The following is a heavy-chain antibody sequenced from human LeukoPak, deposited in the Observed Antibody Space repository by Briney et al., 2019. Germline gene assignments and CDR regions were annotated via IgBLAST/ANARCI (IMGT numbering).Heavy chain of an antibody. D-gene: IGHD5-24*01. Sequence: SETLSLTCTVSGGSISSYYWSWIRQPPGKGLEWIGYNYYSGSTYYNPSLKSRVTISVDTSKNQFSLKLSSVTAADTAVYYCAREVDGRDGLYWGQGTLVTVSS. CDR3: AREVDGRDGLY. CDR2: NYYSGST. CDR1: GGSISSYY. J-gene: IGHJ4*02. V-gene: IGHV4-59*12.